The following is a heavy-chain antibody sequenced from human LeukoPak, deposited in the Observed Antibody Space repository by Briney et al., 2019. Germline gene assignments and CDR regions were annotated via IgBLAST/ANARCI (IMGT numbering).Heavy chain of an antibody. CDR2: IIPIFGTA. D-gene: IGHD7-27*01. Sequence: SVKVSCKASGGTFSSYAISWVPQAPGQGLEWMGRIIPIFGTANYAQKFQGRVTITTDESTSTAYMELSSLRSEDTAVNYCAREDPNWGSIQLDYWGQGTLVTVSS. V-gene: IGHV1-69*05. J-gene: IGHJ4*02. CDR1: GGTFSSYA. CDR3: AREDPNWGSIQLDY.